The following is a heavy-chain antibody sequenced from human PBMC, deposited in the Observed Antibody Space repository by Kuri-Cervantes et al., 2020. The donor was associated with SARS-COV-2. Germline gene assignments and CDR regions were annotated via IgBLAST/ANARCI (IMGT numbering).Heavy chain of an antibody. CDR2: IKQDGSEK. CDR1: GISFSYYW. CDR3: ARSPGDGDYDPFDY. D-gene: IGHD4-17*01. V-gene: IGHV3-7*01. Sequence: GESLKISCEASGISFSYYWMTWVRQTPGRGLEWVANIKQDGSEKYYVDSVKGRFTISRDNAGNSLFLQMNSLRSEDTAVYYCARSPGDGDYDPFDYWGQGTLVTVSS. J-gene: IGHJ4*02.